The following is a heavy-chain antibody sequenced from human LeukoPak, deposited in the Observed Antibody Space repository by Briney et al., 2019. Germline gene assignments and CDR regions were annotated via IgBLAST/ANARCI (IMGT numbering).Heavy chain of an antibody. J-gene: IGHJ5*02. Sequence: PGGSLRLSCAASGFTFSRYAMSWVRQAPGKGLEWVSTFGNSAHYADSVKGRFTISRDNSKNTLYLQMNSLRAEDTAVYYCAKTSGYLSWFDPWGQGTLVTVSS. CDR2: FGNSA. V-gene: IGHV3-23*01. CDR1: GFTFSRYA. D-gene: IGHD3-22*01. CDR3: AKTSGYLSWFDP.